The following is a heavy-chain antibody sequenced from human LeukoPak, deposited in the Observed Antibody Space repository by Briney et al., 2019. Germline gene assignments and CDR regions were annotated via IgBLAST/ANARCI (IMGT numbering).Heavy chain of an antibody. D-gene: IGHD3-10*01. Sequence: ASVKVSCKASGYTFTSCDINWVRQATGQGLEWMGWMNPNSGNTGYAQKFQGRVTMTRNTSISTAYMELSSLRSEDTAVYYCARLLDVLLWFGELRRWFGPWGQGTLVTVSS. CDR1: GYTFTSCD. J-gene: IGHJ5*02. CDR2: MNPNSGNT. V-gene: IGHV1-8*01. CDR3: ARLLDVLLWFGELRRWFGP.